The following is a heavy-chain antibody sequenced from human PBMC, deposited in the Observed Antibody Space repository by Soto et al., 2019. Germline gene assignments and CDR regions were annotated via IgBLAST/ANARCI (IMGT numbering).Heavy chain of an antibody. V-gene: IGHV4-4*02. Sequence: QVHLQESGPGLVKPSETLSLTCAISGGSTSSSDWWTWVRQPPGEGLEWIGEIHRDGVTNYNSSLKSRLTLSLDQSRNQFSLSLTSVTAADAAVYFCAGRPEIHPRWGQGILVLVSS. CDR1: GGSTSSSDW. CDR3: AGRPEIHPR. D-gene: IGHD1-26*01. J-gene: IGHJ4*02. CDR2: IHRDGVT.